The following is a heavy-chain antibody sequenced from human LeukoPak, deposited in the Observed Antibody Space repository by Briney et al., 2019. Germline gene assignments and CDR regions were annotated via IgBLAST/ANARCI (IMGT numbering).Heavy chain of an antibody. Sequence: GGSLRLSCAASGFTFSSYAMSWVRQAPGKGLEWVSTISSSGGGTYSADSVKGRFTISRDNSRNTLYLQMNSLRAEDTAVYYCARIYGGNSYYFDYWGQGTLVTVSS. CDR3: ARIYGGNSYYFDY. J-gene: IGHJ4*02. V-gene: IGHV3-23*01. D-gene: IGHD4-23*01. CDR2: ISSSGGGT. CDR1: GFTFSSYA.